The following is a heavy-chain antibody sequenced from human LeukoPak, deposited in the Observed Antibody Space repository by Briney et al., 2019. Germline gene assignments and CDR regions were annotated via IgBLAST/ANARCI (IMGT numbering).Heavy chain of an antibody. CDR3: ARLYCSSTSCYYFDY. CDR2: ISAYNGNT. D-gene: IGHD2-2*01. CDR1: GYTFTSYG. V-gene: IGHV1-18*01. J-gene: IGHJ4*02. Sequence: GASVKVSCKASGYTFTSYGISWVRQAPGQGLEWMGWISAYNGNTNYAQKLQGRVTMTTDTSTSTAYMELRSLRSDDTAVYYCARLYCSSTSCYYFDYWGQGTLVTVSS.